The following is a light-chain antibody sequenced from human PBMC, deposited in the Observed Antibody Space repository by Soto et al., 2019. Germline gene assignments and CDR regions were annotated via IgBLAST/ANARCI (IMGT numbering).Light chain of an antibody. CDR2: GAS. CDR1: RSVSRSY. Sequence: EIVLPQSPGTLSLSPGERATLSCRASRSVSRSYLAWYQQKPGQALRLLIYGASSRATGIPDRFSGSGSGTDFTLTISGLEPEDFAVYYCQQYGSSPQYTFGQGTKLEIK. J-gene: IGKJ2*01. V-gene: IGKV3-20*01. CDR3: QQYGSSPQYT.